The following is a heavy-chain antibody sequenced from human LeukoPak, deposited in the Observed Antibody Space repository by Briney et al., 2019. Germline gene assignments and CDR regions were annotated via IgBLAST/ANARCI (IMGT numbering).Heavy chain of an antibody. V-gene: IGHV4-59*01. CDR3: ARGDYYGSGTYYRVYDY. J-gene: IGHJ4*02. CDR2: IYYSGST. D-gene: IGHD3-10*01. CDR1: GGSINSYY. Sequence: PSETLSLTCTVSGGSINSYYWSWIRQPPGKGLEWIGYIYYSGSTKYNPSLKGRVTISVDTSKNQFSLKLTSVTAADTAVYYCARGDYYGSGTYYRVYDYWGQGSLVTVSS.